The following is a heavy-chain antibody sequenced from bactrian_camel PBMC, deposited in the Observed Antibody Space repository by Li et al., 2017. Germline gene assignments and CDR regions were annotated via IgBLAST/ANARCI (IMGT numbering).Heavy chain of an antibody. Sequence: DVQLVESGGGSVQPGGSLRLSCVISGYGHTGHCMGWFRQAPGREREGVAAIDSGSGTTYYSEAVKGRFTISQDNAKNTVYLQMNSLKPEDTAMYYCAAGRAGCPIPPATTYDYFAQGTQVTVS. D-gene: IGHD3*01. CDR2: IDSGSGTT. J-gene: IGHJ4*01. V-gene: IGHV3S40*01. CDR1: GYGHTGHC. CDR3: AAGRAGCPIPPATTYDY.